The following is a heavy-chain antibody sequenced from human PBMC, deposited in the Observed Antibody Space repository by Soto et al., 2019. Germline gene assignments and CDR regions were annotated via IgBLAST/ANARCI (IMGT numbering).Heavy chain of an antibody. V-gene: IGHV5-51*01. D-gene: IGHD6-13*01. Sequence: GESLKISRKGSGYSCTSYWIGWVRQMPGKGLEWMGIIYPGDSDTRYSPSFQGQVTISADKSISTAYLQWSSLKASDTAMYYCARRRGSSQYYYYYGMDVWGQGTTVTVS. CDR1: GYSCTSYW. J-gene: IGHJ6*02. CDR2: IYPGDSDT. CDR3: ARRRGSSQYYYYYGMDV.